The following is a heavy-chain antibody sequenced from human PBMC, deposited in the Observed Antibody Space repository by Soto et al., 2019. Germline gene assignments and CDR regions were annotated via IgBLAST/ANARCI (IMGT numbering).Heavy chain of an antibody. CDR2: IYYSGST. D-gene: IGHD3-10*01. V-gene: IGHV4-59*01. CDR1: GGSISSYY. J-gene: IGHJ5*02. CDR3: ARDGGSGSPLLNWFDP. Sequence: QVQLQESGPGLVKPSETLSLTCTVSGGSISSYYWSWIRQPPGKGLEWIGYIYYSGSTNYNPSLKSRVTISVDTSKNQFSLKLSSVTAADTAVYYCARDGGSGSPLLNWFDPWGQGTLVTVSS.